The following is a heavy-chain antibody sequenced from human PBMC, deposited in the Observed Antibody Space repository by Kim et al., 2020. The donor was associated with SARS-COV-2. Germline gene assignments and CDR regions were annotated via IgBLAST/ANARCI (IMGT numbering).Heavy chain of an antibody. Sequence: YGGSVKGRFTISRDNSKNTLYLQMSSLRPGDTAVYYCAKDLAAGYFYGMDVWGQGTTVTVS. J-gene: IGHJ6*02. CDR3: AKDLAAGYFYGMDV. D-gene: IGHD6-13*01. V-gene: IGHV3-30*02.